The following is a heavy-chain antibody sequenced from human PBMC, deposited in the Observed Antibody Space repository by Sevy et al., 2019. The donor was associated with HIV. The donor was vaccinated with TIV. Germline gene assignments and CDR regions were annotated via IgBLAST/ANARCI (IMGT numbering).Heavy chain of an antibody. V-gene: IGHV3-30-3*01. CDR2: ISFDGTDK. CDR1: GFTFSSYP. J-gene: IGHJ3*01. D-gene: IGHD3-10*01. Sequence: GGSLRLSCAASGFTFSSYPMHWVRQAPGKGLEWVSFISFDGTDKYYADSVKGRFTITRDNSKNTLFLQMNNLRAEDTAFYYCVRETTMLPRGAFDFWGQGTMVTVSS. CDR3: VRETTMLPRGAFDF.